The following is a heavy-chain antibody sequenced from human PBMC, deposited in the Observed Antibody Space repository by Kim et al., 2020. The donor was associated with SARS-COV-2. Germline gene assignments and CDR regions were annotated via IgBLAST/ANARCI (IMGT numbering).Heavy chain of an antibody. Sequence: SQTLSLTCAISGDSVSSNSAAWNWIRQSPSRGLEWLGRTYYRSKWYNDYAVSVKSRITINPDTSKNQFSLQLNSVTPEDTAVYYCARAGGSGSYWGTIDYYGMDVWGQGTTVTVSS. D-gene: IGHD3-10*01. V-gene: IGHV6-1*01. CDR2: TYYRSKWYN. J-gene: IGHJ6*02. CDR1: GDSVSSNSAA. CDR3: ARAGGSGSYWGTIDYYGMDV.